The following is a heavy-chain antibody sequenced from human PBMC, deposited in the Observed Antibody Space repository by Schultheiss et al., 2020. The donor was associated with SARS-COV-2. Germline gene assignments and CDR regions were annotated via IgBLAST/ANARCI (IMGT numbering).Heavy chain of an antibody. V-gene: IGHV4-4*02. J-gene: IGHJ6*02. D-gene: IGHD2-8*02. CDR1: GGSINSRDW. CDR2: IYYSGST. Sequence: SETLSLTCAVSGGSINSRDWWNWVRQAPGKGLEWIGYIYYSGSTYYNPSLKSRVTISVDTSKNQFSLKLSSVTAADTAVYYCATSGHGMDVWGQGTTVTVSS. CDR3: ATSGHGMDV.